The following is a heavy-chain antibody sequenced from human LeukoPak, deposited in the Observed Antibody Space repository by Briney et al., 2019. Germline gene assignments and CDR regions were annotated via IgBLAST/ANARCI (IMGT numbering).Heavy chain of an antibody. CDR2: IYWDDDK. J-gene: IGHJ4*02. CDR1: GGSISSYYW. V-gene: IGHV2-5*08. Sequence: TLSLTCTVSGGSISSYYWSWIRQPPGKALEWLALIYWDDDKRYSPSLKSRLTITKDTSKNQVVLTMTNMDPVDTATYYCAHSLEVRGVIPFDYWGQGTLVTVSS. D-gene: IGHD3-10*01. CDR3: AHSLEVRGVIPFDY.